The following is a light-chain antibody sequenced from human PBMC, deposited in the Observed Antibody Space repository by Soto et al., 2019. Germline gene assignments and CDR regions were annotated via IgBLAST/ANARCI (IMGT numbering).Light chain of an antibody. CDR1: QSVSNN. Sequence: EIVMTQSPATLSVSPGERATLSCRASQSVSNNLAWYQQKPGQAPRLLMYGASTRATGIPARFSGSRSGAEFTLTISSLQSEDFAVYYCQQYDNWPPWTFGHGTKVEIK. CDR2: GAS. J-gene: IGKJ1*01. V-gene: IGKV3-15*01. CDR3: QQYDNWPPWT.